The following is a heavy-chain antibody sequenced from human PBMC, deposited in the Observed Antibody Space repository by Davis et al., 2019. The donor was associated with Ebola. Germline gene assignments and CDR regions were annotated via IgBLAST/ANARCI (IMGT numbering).Heavy chain of an antibody. CDR1: GGSISSSSYY. V-gene: IGHV4-39*07. CDR2: IYYSGST. J-gene: IGHJ4*02. Sequence: MPSETLSLTCTVSGGSISSSSYYWGWIRQPPGKGLEWIGSIYYSGSTYYNPSLKSRVTISVDTSKNHFSLKLTSVTAADTAVYYCARESGGWQQLYFDDWGQGTLVTVSS. D-gene: IGHD6-19*01. CDR3: ARESGGWQQLYFDD.